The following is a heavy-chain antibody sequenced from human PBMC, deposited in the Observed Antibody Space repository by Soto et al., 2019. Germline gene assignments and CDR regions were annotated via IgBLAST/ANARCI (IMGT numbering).Heavy chain of an antibody. J-gene: IGHJ6*02. D-gene: IGHD3-10*01. CDR2: ISGSGGST. CDR1: GFTFSSYA. Sequence: GGSLRLSCAASGFTFSSYAMSWVRQAPGKGLEWVSAISGSGGSTYYADSVKGRFTISRDNSKNTLYLQMNSLRAEDTAVYYCAKDLGQLLWVGELLRTPYYYYYGMDVWGQGTTVTVSS. V-gene: IGHV3-23*01. CDR3: AKDLGQLLWVGELLRTPYYYYYGMDV.